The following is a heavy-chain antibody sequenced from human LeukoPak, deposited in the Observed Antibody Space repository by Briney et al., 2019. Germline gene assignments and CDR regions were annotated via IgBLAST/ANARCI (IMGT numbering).Heavy chain of an antibody. J-gene: IGHJ4*02. CDR3: AKSSGESCRSTRVFDI. CDR1: GFTFSNSS. Sequence: PGGSLRLSCAASGFTFSNSSFSWVRRAPGRGLEWVSFVVNNTETNYADSVKAGFTISRDNSHNSLYLQMNSMRAENTARYFVAKSSGESCRSTRVFDIWGQGTLVTLSS. CDR2: VVNNTET. V-gene: IGHV3-23*03. D-gene: IGHD6-13*01.